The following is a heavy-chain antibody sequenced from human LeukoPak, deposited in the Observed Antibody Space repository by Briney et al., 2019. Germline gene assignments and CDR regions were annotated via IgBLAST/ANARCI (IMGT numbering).Heavy chain of an antibody. V-gene: IGHV3-23*01. CDR2: ISGSGGST. J-gene: IGHJ4*02. CDR1: GFTFSSYA. Sequence: GGSLRLSCAASGFTFSSYAMSWVRQAPGKGLEWVSAISGSGGSTYYADSVKGRFTISRDNSKNTLYLQMNRLRAEDTAVYYCAKDHRITIFGVVINYFDYWGQGTLVTVSS. D-gene: IGHD3-3*01. CDR3: AKDHRITIFGVVINYFDY.